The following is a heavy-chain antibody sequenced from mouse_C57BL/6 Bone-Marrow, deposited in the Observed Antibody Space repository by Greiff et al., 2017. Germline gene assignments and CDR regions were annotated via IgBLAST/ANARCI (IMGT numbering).Heavy chain of an antibody. CDR3: TRWLPFYAMDY. CDR1: GYTFTDYE. J-gene: IGHJ4*01. CDR2: IDPETGGT. Sequence: QVQLKESGAELVRPGASVTLSCKASGYTFTDYEMHWVKQTPVHGLEWIGAIDPETGGTAYNQKVKGKAILTADKSSSTAYMELRSLTSEDSAVYYCTRWLPFYAMDYWGQGTSVTVSS. V-gene: IGHV1-15*01. D-gene: IGHD2-2*01.